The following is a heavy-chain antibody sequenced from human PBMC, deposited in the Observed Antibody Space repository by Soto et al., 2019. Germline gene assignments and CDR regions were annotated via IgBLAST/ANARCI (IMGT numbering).Heavy chain of an antibody. J-gene: IGHJ4*02. D-gene: IGHD2-21*01. CDR1: GCTVSNSY. CDR2: IYSGGST. Sequence: GSLRLSGSGSGCTVSNSYMSWVRQAPGKGLEWVSVIYSGGSTYYADSVKGRFTISRDSSKNTLYLQMNSLRAEDTAVYYCARGFQSSFGYWGQGTLVTVSS. CDR3: ARGFQSSFGY. V-gene: IGHV3-53*01.